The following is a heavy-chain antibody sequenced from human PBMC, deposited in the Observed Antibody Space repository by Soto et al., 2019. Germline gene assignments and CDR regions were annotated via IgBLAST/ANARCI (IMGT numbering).Heavy chain of an antibody. D-gene: IGHD4-17*01. CDR2: IYYSGST. CDR1: GGSISSYY. CDR3: ARVVERTVMTTVTTGYYGMDV. Sequence: SETLSLTCTVSGGSISSYYWSWIRQPPGKGLEWIGYIYYSGSTNYNPSLKSRVTISVDTSKNQFSLKLSSVTAADTAVYYCARVVERTVMTTVTTGYYGMDVWGQGTTVTVSS. V-gene: IGHV4-59*01. J-gene: IGHJ6*02.